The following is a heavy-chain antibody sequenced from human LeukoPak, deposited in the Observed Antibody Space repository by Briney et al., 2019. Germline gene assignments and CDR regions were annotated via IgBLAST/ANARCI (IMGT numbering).Heavy chain of an antibody. J-gene: IGHJ4*02. CDR1: GFTVSSSY. D-gene: IGHD6-19*01. CDR2: IYSGDST. CDR3: AGDKTTGGWYEFDY. V-gene: IGHV3-66*01. Sequence: GGSLRLSCAASGFTVSSSYVSWVRQAPGKGLEWVSVIYSGDSTYYADSVKGRFTISRDISKNTVSLQMNSLRAEDTAVYYCAGDKTTGGWYEFDYWGQGTLVTVSS.